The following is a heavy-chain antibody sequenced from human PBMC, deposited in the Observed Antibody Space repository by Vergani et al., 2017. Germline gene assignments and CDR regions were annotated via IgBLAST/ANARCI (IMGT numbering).Heavy chain of an antibody. CDR3: AREYKLGPSSSSPSFDY. D-gene: IGHD6-6*01. CDR2: ISYDGSNK. V-gene: IGHV3-30*03. CDR1: GFTFSSYG. J-gene: IGHJ4*02. Sequence: QVQLVESGGGVVQPGRSVRLSCAASGFTFSSYGMHWVRQAPGKGLEWVAVISYDGSNKYYADSVKGRFTISRDNSKNTLYLQMNSLRAEDTAVYYCAREYKLGPSSSSPSFDYWGQGTLVTVSS.